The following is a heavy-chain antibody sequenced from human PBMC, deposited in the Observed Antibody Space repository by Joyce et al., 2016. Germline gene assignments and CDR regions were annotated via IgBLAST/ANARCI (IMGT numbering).Heavy chain of an antibody. J-gene: IGHJ6*02. V-gene: IGHV1-69*02. CDR1: GGSFKKST. Sequence: QVHLVQSGAEVKKSGSSVRVSCKASGGSFKKSTFSWVRQAPGQGLAWMGRIITMLNMTNYAQEFQGRVTITADTSTTTAYMQLTGLRFDDTAVYFCAGTFNYPHHDGMDVWGQGTTVTVSS. CDR2: IITMLNMT. D-gene: IGHD4-11*01. CDR3: AGTFNYPHHDGMDV.